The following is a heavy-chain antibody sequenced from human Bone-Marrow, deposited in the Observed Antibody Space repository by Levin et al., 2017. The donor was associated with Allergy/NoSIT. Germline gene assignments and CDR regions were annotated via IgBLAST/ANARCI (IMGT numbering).Heavy chain of an antibody. J-gene: IGHJ3*02. CDR3: ASRGGEGDAFDI. CDR2: ISYDGSNK. CDR1: GFTFSSYA. V-gene: IGHV3-30-3*01. D-gene: IGHD3-10*01. Sequence: LSLTCAASGFTFSSYAMHWVRQAPGKGLEWVAVISYDGSNKYYADSVKGRFTISRDNSKNTLYLQMNSLRAEDTAVYYCASRGGEGDAFDIWGQGTMVTVSS.